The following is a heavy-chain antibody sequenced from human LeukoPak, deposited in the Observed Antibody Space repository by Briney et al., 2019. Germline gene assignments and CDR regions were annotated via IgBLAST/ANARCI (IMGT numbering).Heavy chain of an antibody. V-gene: IGHV1-46*01. Sequence: ASGKASCAASGYTFTTYYMHSGRQSPRQGREGMGIINPSGGITSYAQKFQGRVTMTRETSTSTVYMELSILRSEDTAVYYCARGAVAGYYFDYWGQGTLVTVSS. J-gene: IGHJ4*02. CDR3: ARGAVAGYYFDY. CDR1: GYTFTTYY. CDR2: INPSGGIT. D-gene: IGHD6-19*01.